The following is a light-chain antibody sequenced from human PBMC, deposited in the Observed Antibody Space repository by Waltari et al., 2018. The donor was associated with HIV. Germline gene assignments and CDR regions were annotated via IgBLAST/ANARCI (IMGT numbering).Light chain of an antibody. CDR3: ASWDDNLRHWV. CDR2: RND. V-gene: IGLV1-47*01. J-gene: IGLJ3*02. CDR1: KSNIGNNF. Sequence: QPKMTQAPSASTTPGQRITMSCSGSKSNIGNNFIYWYQQIPGAAPRLVMARNDQRSSCVPARVSGTKSGTSGFLAITNLRLDEEATYVGASWDDNLRHWVFGGGTKLTVL.